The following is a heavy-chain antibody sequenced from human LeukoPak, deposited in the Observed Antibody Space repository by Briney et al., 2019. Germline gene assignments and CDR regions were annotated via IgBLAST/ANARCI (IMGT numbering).Heavy chain of an antibody. CDR1: GFTFSSYT. D-gene: IGHD2/OR15-2a*01. V-gene: IGHV3-21*01. J-gene: IGHJ3*02. CDR2: ISSSSSYI. Sequence: PGGSLRLSCAASGFTFSSYTMNWVRQAPGKGLEWVSSISSSSSYINYADSVKGRFTISRDNAKNSLYLQMNSLRAEDTAVYYCAREVRIVASGRAFDMWGQGAMVTVSS. CDR3: AREVRIVASGRAFDM.